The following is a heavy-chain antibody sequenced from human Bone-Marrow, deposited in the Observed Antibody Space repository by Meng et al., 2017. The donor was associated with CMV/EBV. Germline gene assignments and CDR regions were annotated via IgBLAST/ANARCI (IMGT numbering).Heavy chain of an antibody. CDR1: GFTFSSYG. Sequence: GGSLRLSCAASGFTFSSYGMHWVRQAPGKGLEWVAFIRYDGSNKYYADSVKGRFTISRDNSKNTLYLQMNGLRAEDTAVYYCAKSAGRVVTPGPNWGQGTLVTVSS. J-gene: IGHJ4*02. V-gene: IGHV3-30*02. CDR2: IRYDGSNK. D-gene: IGHD4-23*01. CDR3: AKSAGRVVTPGPN.